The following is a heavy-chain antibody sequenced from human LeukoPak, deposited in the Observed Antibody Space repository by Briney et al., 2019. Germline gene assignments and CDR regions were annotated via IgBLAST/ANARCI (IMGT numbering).Heavy chain of an antibody. V-gene: IGHV3-9*01. Sequence: GGSLRLSCAASGFTFDDYAMHWVRQAPGKGLEWVSGISWNSGSIGYADSVKGRFTISRDNAKNTLYLQMSSLRAEDTAVYYCARDVGTWGQGTLVTVSS. CDR2: ISWNSGSI. J-gene: IGHJ5*02. CDR3: ARDVGT. D-gene: IGHD7-27*01. CDR1: GFTFDDYA.